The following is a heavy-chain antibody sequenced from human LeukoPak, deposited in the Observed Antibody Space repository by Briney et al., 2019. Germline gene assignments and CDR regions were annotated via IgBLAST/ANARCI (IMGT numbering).Heavy chain of an antibody. CDR1: GGSISSGGYY. D-gene: IGHD3-10*01. CDR3: ARMWGSVDGSGSYYNEGFDY. Sequence: PSQTLSLTCTVSGGSISSGGYYWSWIRQHPGKGLEWIGYIYYSGSTYYNPSLKSRVTISVDTSKNQFSLKLSSVTAADTAVYYCARMWGSVDGSGSYYNEGFDYWGQGTLVTVSS. J-gene: IGHJ4*02. CDR2: IYYSGST. V-gene: IGHV4-31*03.